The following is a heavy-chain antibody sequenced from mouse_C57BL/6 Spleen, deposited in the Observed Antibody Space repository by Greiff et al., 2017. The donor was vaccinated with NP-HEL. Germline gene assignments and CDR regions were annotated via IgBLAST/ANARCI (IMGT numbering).Heavy chain of an antibody. Sequence: QVQLKQSGPELVKPGASVKISCKASGYAFSSSWMNWVKQRPGKGLEWIGRIYPGDGDTNYNGKFKGKATLTADKSSSTAYMQLSSLTSEDSAVYCCARSDYGSRDAMDYWGQGTSVTVSS. CDR2: IYPGDGDT. CDR1: GYAFSSSW. CDR3: ARSDYGSRDAMDY. D-gene: IGHD1-1*01. J-gene: IGHJ4*01. V-gene: IGHV1-82*01.